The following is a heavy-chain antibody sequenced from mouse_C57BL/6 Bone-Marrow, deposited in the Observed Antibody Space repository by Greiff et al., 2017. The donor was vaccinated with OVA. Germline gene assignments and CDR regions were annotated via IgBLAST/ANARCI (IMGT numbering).Heavy chain of an antibody. V-gene: IGHV7-3*01. CDR3: ARAYDYDGGYYFDY. D-gene: IGHD2-4*01. J-gene: IGHJ2*01. CDR2: IRNKANGYTT. CDR1: GFTFTDYY. Sequence: EVQLVESGGGLVQPGGSLSLSCAASGFTFTDYYISWVRQPPGKALEWLGFIRNKANGYTTAYSASVKGRFTISRDNSQSILYLQMNALRAEDSATYYCARAYDYDGGYYFDYWGQGTTLTVSS.